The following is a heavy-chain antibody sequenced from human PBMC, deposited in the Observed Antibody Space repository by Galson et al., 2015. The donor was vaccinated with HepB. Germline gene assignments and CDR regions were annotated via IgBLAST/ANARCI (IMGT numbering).Heavy chain of an antibody. J-gene: IGHJ6*02. Sequence: SLRLSCAASGFTFSSYSMNWVRQAPGKGLEWVSYISSSSSTIYYADSVKGRFTISRDNAKNSLYLQMNSLRAEDTAVYYCASLFWSGYYRYYYYGMDVWGQGTTVTVSS. CDR2: ISSSSSTI. V-gene: IGHV3-48*04. CDR1: GFTFSSYS. D-gene: IGHD3-3*01. CDR3: ASLFWSGYYRYYYYGMDV.